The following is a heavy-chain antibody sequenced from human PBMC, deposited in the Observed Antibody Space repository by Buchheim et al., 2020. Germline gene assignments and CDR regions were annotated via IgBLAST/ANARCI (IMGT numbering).Heavy chain of an antibody. V-gene: IGHV4-31*03. D-gene: IGHD3-22*01. J-gene: IGHJ4*02. CDR3: ARGDSSGPYFDY. CDR2: TYYSVST. CDR1: GGSISSGGYY. Sequence: QVQLQESGPGLVKPSQTLSLTCTVSGGSISSGGYYWSWIRQHPGKGLEWIGYTYYSVSTYYNPSLKSRVNISVDTSKNPYSLKLSSVTAADTAVYYCARGDSSGPYFDYWGQGTL.